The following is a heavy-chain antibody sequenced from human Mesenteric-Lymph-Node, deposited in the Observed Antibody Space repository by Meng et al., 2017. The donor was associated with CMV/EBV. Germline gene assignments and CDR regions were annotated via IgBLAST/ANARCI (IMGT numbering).Heavy chain of an antibody. V-gene: IGHV4-39*07. CDR1: GGSISSSRYY. D-gene: IGHD3-3*01. Sequence: ETLSLTCTVSGGSISSSRYYWGWVRQPPGKGLEWIGEIYHTGSTNYNPSLKSRVTISVDKSKNHFSLKLRSVTAADTAVYYCARDRHGDDLRWFDPWGLGMLVTVSS. J-gene: IGHJ5*02. CDR2: IYHTGST. CDR3: ARDRHGDDLRWFDP.